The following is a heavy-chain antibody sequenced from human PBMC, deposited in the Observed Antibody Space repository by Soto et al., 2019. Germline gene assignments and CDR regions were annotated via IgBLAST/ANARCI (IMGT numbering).Heavy chain of an antibody. CDR3: AVDIVATDGVNYGMDV. Sequence: GESLKISCKGSGYSFTSYWISWVRQMPGKGLEWMGRIDPSDSYTNYSPSFQGHVTISADKSISTAYLQWSSLKASDTAMYYCAVDIVATDGVNYGMDVWGQGTTVTVS. CDR2: IDPSDSYT. CDR1: GYSFTSYW. V-gene: IGHV5-10-1*01. D-gene: IGHD5-12*01. J-gene: IGHJ6*02.